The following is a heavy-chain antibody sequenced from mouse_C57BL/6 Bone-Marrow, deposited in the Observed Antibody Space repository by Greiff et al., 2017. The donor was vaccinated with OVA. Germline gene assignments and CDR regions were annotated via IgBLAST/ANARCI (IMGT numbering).Heavy chain of an antibody. Sequence: QVQLQQSGAELARPGASVKLSCKASGYTFTSYGISWVQQSPGQGLEWIGELYPRSGNTYYNEKFKGKATLTADTSSSTAYMELRSLTSEDSAVYVCARDYYGRLYAMDYWGQGTSVTVSS. CDR3: ARDYYGRLYAMDY. V-gene: IGHV1-81*01. CDR1: GYTFTSYG. J-gene: IGHJ4*01. CDR2: LYPRSGNT. D-gene: IGHD1-1*01.